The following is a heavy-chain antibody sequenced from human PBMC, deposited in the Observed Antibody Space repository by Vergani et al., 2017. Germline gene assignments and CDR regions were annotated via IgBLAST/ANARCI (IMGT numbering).Heavy chain of an antibody. CDR3: ARLDGASSWIDY. CDR1: GFTFSNHY. V-gene: IGHV3-72*01. D-gene: IGHD6-13*01. J-gene: IGHJ4*02. Sequence: EVLLVESGGDLVQPGGSLRLSCEASGFTFSNHYMDWVRQAPGKGLEWVGRIRTKRFTYTTEYAASVKGRVAISRDDSRNSLYLQMNSLKTEDTAVYYCARLDGASSWIDYWGQGTLVNVSS. CDR2: IRTKRFTYTT.